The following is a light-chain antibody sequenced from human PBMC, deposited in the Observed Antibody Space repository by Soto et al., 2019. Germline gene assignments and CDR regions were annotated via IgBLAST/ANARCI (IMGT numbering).Light chain of an antibody. V-gene: IGLV2-23*02. J-gene: IGLJ1*01. CDR1: SSNVGGYKL. Sequence: QSALTQPASVSGSPGQSITISCTGTSSNVGGYKLVSWYQQHPGKAPKLMIFEVNKRPSGVSNRFSGSKSGNTASLTISGLKVEDEADYYCCSSGGSPTYVFGTGTKVTV. CDR2: EVN. CDR3: CSSGGSPTYV.